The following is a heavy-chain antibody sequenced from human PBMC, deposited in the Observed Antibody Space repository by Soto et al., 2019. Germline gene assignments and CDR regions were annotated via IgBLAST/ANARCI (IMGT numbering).Heavy chain of an antibody. CDR3: DRAPIHNGDSGSLFHY. D-gene: IGHD1-26*01. J-gene: IGHJ4*02. CDR1: GGSISSGDYY. CDR2: IYYSGST. Sequence: KPSETLSLTCTVSGGSISSGDYYWSWIRQPPGKGLEWIGYIYYSGSTYYNPSLKSRVTISVDTSKNQFSLKLSSVTAADTAVYYSDRAPIHNGDSGSLFHYWGQGTPVTVSS. V-gene: IGHV4-30-4*01.